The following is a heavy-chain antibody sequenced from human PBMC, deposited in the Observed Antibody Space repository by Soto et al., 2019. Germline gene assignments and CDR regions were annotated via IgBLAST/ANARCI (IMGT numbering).Heavy chain of an antibody. CDR3: ARAVAGTSAYYYHFYYMDV. J-gene: IGHJ6*03. Sequence: QVQLVESGGGLVKPGGSLRLSCAASEFTFSDYYMSWIRQAPGKGLEWVSYISSSGSTIYYADSVKGRFTISRDNAKNSLYLQMNSLRAEDTAVYYCARAVAGTSAYYYHFYYMDVWGKGTTVTVSS. D-gene: IGHD6-19*01. CDR1: EFTFSDYY. CDR2: ISSSGSTI. V-gene: IGHV3-11*01.